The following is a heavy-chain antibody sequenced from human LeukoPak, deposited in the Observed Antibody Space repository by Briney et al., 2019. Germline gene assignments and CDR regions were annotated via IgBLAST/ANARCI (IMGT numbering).Heavy chain of an antibody. Sequence: SETLSLTCTVSGGSISSSSYYWGWIRQPPGKGLEWIGSIYYSGSTYYNPSLKSRVTISIDTSKNQFSLKLSSVTAADTAVYYCARTRYYYNSRSYGAPYYFDYWGQGTLVTVSS. CDR3: ARTRYYYNSRSYGAPYYFDY. CDR2: IYYSGST. J-gene: IGHJ4*02. V-gene: IGHV4-39*07. D-gene: IGHD3-10*01. CDR1: GGSISSSSYY.